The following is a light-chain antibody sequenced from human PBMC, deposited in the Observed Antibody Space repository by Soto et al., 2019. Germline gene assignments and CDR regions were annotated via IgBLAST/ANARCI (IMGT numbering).Light chain of an antibody. Sequence: DIRMTQSPSPLSGSVGDRVTITCLASQTISSWLAWYQQKPGKAPKLLIYKASSLESGVPSRFSGSGSGTEFTLTISSLQPDDVATYYCQQYNSYQWTLGQGTKVDI. CDR1: QTISSW. J-gene: IGKJ1*01. CDR2: KAS. CDR3: QQYNSYQWT. V-gene: IGKV1-5*03.